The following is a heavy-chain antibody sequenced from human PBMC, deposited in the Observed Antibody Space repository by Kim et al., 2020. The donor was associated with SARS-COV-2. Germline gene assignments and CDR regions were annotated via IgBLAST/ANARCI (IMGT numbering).Heavy chain of an antibody. V-gene: IGHV4-59*01. CDR2: IYYSGST. Sequence: SETLSLTCTVSGGSISSYYWSWIRQPPGKGLEWIGYIYYSGSTNYNPSLKSRVTISVDTSKNQFSLKLSSVTAVDTAVYYCARALEDYGDYRNWGQGTLVTVSS. CDR1: GGSISSYY. CDR3: ARALEDYGDYRN. J-gene: IGHJ4*02. D-gene: IGHD4-17*01.